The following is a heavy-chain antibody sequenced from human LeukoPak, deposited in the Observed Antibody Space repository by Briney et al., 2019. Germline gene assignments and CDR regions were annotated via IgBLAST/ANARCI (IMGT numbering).Heavy chain of an antibody. CDR2: INHDGRHT. CDR1: GFNFNNNW. V-gene: IGHV3-7*01. CDR3: AKYLSRAFDC. J-gene: IGHJ4*02. Sequence: GGSLRLSCVASGFNFNNNWVAWVRQAPGKGPELVAHINHDGRHTGYVDSVKGRLTISRDNAKSSLYLQLNSLRAEDTAMYYCAKYLSRAFDCWGQGSLITVSS. D-gene: IGHD2/OR15-2a*01.